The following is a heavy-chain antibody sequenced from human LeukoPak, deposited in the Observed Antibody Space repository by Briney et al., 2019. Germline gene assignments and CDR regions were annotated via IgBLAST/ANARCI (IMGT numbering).Heavy chain of an antibody. CDR2: INPNSGGT. Sequence: ASVKVSCKASRYTFTGYYMHWVRQAPGHGLEWMGWINPNSGGTNYAQKFQGRVTMTKDTSISTAYMELSRLRSDDTAVYYCARERTLTSCYDYWGQGTLVTVSS. J-gene: IGHJ4*02. D-gene: IGHD2-15*01. CDR1: RYTFTGYY. V-gene: IGHV1-2*02. CDR3: ARERTLTSCYDY.